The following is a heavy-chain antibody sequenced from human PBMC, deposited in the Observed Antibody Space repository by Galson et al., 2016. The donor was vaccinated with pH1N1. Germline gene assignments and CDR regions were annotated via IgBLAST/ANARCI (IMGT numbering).Heavy chain of an antibody. J-gene: IGHJ4*02. V-gene: IGHV4-61*09. D-gene: IGHD2/OR15-2a*01. Sequence: TLSLTCTVSIDSLRSGGFCWSWIRQPAGKGLEWIGHLYISGNTNYSPSLKTRVTISGDTSKNQFSLNLTSVTAADTAVYYCARGSFLLSNSFDSWGQGTLVMVSS. CDR2: LYISGNT. CDR3: ARGSFLLSNSFDS. CDR1: IDSLRSGGFC.